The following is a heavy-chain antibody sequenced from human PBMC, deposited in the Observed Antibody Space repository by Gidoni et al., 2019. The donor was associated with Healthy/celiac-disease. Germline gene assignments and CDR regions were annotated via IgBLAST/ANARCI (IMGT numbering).Heavy chain of an antibody. CDR2: ISDDGSNK. CDR3: ANIPSQSAADY. D-gene: IGHD6-13*01. CDR1: GFTFSRYG. J-gene: IGHJ4*02. V-gene: IGHV3-30*18. Sequence: HVRLVESVGVVVPPGRRLRLSCAASGFTFSRYGMHWVRQAPGKGLEWVAVISDDGSNKYYADSGKGRFTIARDNSKNTLYLQMNSLRAEDTAVYYCANIPSQSAADYWGQGTLVTVSS.